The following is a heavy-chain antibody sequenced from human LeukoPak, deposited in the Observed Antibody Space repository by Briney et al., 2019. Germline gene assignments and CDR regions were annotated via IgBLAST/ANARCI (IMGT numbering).Heavy chain of an antibody. Sequence: SETLSLTCTVSGGSISSYYWSWIRQPPGKGREWIGYIYYSGSTNYNPSLKSRVTISVDTSKNQFSLKLSSVTAADTAVYYCARRGLDILTENDAFDIWGQGTMVTVSS. CDR1: GGSISSYY. V-gene: IGHV4-59*08. CDR3: ARRGLDILTENDAFDI. J-gene: IGHJ3*02. CDR2: IYYSGST. D-gene: IGHD3-9*01.